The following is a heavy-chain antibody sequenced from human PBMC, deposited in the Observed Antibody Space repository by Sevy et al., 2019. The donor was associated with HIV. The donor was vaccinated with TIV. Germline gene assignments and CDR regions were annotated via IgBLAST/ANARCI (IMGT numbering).Heavy chain of an antibody. CDR3: ARDFGSSSWYDFDY. V-gene: IGHV3-30-3*01. Sequence: GGSLRLSCAASGFTLSSYAMHWVRQAPGKGLEWVAVISYDGSNKYYADSVKGRFTISRDNSKNTLYLQMNSLRAEDTAVYYCARDFGSSSWYDFDYWGQGTLVTVSS. D-gene: IGHD6-13*01. CDR1: GFTLSSYA. CDR2: ISYDGSNK. J-gene: IGHJ4*02.